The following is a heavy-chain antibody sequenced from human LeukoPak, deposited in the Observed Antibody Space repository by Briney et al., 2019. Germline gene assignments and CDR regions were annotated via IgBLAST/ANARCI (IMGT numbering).Heavy chain of an antibody. J-gene: IGHJ4*02. CDR2: MFYGGST. Sequence: PSETLSLTCTVSGGSISNYYWSWIRQPPGKGLEWIGYMFYGGSTNYNPSLKSRVTISIDTSKNQFSLKLSSVTAAGTALYYCARARAVAGPYYFDYWGQGTLVTVSS. CDR3: ARARAVAGPYYFDY. V-gene: IGHV4-59*01. D-gene: IGHD6-19*01. CDR1: GGSISNYY.